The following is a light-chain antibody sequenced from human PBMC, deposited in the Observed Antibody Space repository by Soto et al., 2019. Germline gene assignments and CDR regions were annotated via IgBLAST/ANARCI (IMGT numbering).Light chain of an antibody. Sequence: DIQMTQSPPSLSASVGDRVTITCRASQSISTSLNWYRQKPGKAPDLLIYAASNLQSGVPSRFRGGGSGTDFTLTINGMPPEPFPNYYCQQNPSIPINFGQGTRLEIK. V-gene: IGKV1-39*01. J-gene: IGKJ5*01. CDR3: QQNPSIPIN. CDR2: AAS. CDR1: QSISTS.